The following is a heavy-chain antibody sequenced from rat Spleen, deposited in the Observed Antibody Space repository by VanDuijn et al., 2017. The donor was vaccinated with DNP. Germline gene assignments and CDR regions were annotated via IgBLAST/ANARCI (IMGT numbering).Heavy chain of an antibody. Sequence: EVKLVESGGGLVQPGRSLKLSCAASGFNFNDYWMGWVRQAPGKGLEWIGQIKKDSSTINYNTSLRDKITIPRDNAQNTLYLQMSKPGSEETALYYFAKGPNYGTYRDYFDYWGQGVMVTVSS. J-gene: IGHJ2*01. CDR2: IKKDSSTI. V-gene: IGHV4-2*01. CDR1: GFNFNDYW. CDR3: AKGPNYGTYRDYFDY. D-gene: IGHD1-11*01.